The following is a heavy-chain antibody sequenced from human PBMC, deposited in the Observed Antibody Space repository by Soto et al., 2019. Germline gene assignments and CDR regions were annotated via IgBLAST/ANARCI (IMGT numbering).Heavy chain of an antibody. V-gene: IGHV4-30-4*01. CDR3: ARATTPIENLDY. CDR2: INYSGNS. D-gene: IGHD1-1*01. J-gene: IGHJ4*02. CDR1: GDSISSSDYY. Sequence: QVQLQVSGPGLVKPSQTLSLTCTVSGDSISSSDYYWSWIRQPPGKGLEWIGYINYSGNSYYNPSLKSRVTISVDTSMNQFSLKLSSVTAADTAVYYCARATTPIENLDYWGQGTLVIVSS.